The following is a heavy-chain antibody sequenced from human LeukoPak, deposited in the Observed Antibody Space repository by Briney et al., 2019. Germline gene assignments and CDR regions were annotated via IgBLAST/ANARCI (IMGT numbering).Heavy chain of an antibody. J-gene: IGHJ3*02. V-gene: IGHV4-34*01. D-gene: IGHD3-22*01. CDR1: GGSFSGYY. CDR2: INHSGST. CDR3: ARDKDSSGYYGDAFDI. Sequence: SETLSLTCAVYGGSFSGYYWSWIRQPPGKGLKWIGEINHSGSTNYNPSLKSRVTISVDTSKNQFSLKLSSVTAADTAVYYCARDKDSSGYYGDAFDIWGQGTMVTVSS.